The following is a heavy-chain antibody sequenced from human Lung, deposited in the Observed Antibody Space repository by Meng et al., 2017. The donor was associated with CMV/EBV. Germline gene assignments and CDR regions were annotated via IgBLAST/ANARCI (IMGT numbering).Heavy chain of an antibody. CDR3: ARGYGPEGY. J-gene: IGHJ4*02. D-gene: IGHD3-10*01. Sequence: LSHTCAGYGGSLSTYYWSWIRQPPGKGLEWIGEINHSGSTNYNPSLKSRVTISVDTSKNQFSLKLRSVTAADTAVYYCARGYGPEGYWGQGTLVTVSS. V-gene: IGHV4-34*01. CDR2: INHSGST. CDR1: GGSLSTYY.